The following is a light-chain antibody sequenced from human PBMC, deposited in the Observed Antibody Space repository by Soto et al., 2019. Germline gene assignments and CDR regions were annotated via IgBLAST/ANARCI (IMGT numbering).Light chain of an antibody. CDR1: QSILSW. CDR3: QQYDSFSWT. CDR2: KAS. Sequence: DIQMNQSPSSLSASVGDRVTIACRASQSILSWLAWYQQKPGKAPKLLIYKASSLESGVPSRFSGSGSGTELTLTIRSLQPDDSATYYCQQYDSFSWTFGQGTKVEVK. V-gene: IGKV1-5*03. J-gene: IGKJ1*01.